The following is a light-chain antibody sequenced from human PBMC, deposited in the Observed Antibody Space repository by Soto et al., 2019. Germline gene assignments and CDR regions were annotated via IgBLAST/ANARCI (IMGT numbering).Light chain of an antibody. CDR1: QSISSN. CDR3: QQYHNWPPWT. V-gene: IGKV3-15*01. Sequence: DIVLTQSPATLSVSPGERATLSCRASQSISSNLAWYQQKPGQAPRLLIYDTSSRATSIPARFSGSGSGTEFSLTISSLESEDFAVYYCQQYHNWPPWTFGQGTKVDI. CDR2: DTS. J-gene: IGKJ1*01.